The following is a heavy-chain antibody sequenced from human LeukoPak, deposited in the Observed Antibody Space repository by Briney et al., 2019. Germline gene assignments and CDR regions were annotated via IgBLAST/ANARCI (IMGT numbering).Heavy chain of an antibody. J-gene: IGHJ6*03. CDR1: GFTFSTYG. V-gene: IGHV3-30*02. CDR3: ARNSGRYFYYYYMDV. D-gene: IGHD1-26*01. CDR2: RRYDGSSE. Sequence: PGGSLRLSCAPSGFTFSTYGMHWVRQAPGKGLEWVAFRRYDGSSEYYADSVKGRFTLSGDNSKNTLYLQMNSLRADDTAVYYCARNSGRYFYYYYMDVWGKGTTVTVSS.